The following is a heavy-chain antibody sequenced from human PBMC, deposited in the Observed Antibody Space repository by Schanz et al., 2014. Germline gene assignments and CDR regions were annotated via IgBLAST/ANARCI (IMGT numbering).Heavy chain of an antibody. D-gene: IGHD1-26*01. J-gene: IGHJ4*02. CDR2: INPSGGST. CDR1: GYIFTSYS. V-gene: IGHV1-46*01. CDR3: ARGFLASGGKTFDC. Sequence: QVQLVQSGSELTRPGASVKVSCKASGYIFTSYSMHWVRQAPGQGLEWLGIINPSGGSTNYAQQFLGRLTMTRDTSTNTVYMNLSSLTSADTAVYYCARGFLASGGKTFDCWGQGTLVTVSS.